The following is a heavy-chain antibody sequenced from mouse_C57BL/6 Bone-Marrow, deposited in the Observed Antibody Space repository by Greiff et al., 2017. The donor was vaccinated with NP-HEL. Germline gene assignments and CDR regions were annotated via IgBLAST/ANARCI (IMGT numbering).Heavy chain of an antibody. J-gene: IGHJ2*01. CDR3: ARFSGRFDY. CDR2: IDPNSGGT. D-gene: IGHD4-1*01. Sequence: VQLQQSGAELVKPGASVKLSCKASGYTFTSYWMHWVKQRPGRGLEWIGRIDPNSGGTKYNEKFKSKATLTADKSSSTAYMELRSLTSEDSAVYFCARFSGRFDYWGQGTTLTVSS. CDR1: GYTFTSYW. V-gene: IGHV1-62-3*01.